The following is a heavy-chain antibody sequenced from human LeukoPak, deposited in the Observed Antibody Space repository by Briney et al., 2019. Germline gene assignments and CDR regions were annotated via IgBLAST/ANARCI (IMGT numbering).Heavy chain of an antibody. Sequence: SVKVSCKASGGTFSSYAISWVRQAPGQRREWRGRIIPILGIANYAQKFQGRVTITADKSTSTAYMELSSLRSEDTAVYYCATDSHFDYWGQGTLVTVSS. J-gene: IGHJ4*02. CDR1: GGTFSSYA. CDR3: ATDSHFDY. V-gene: IGHV1-69*04. CDR2: IIPILGIA.